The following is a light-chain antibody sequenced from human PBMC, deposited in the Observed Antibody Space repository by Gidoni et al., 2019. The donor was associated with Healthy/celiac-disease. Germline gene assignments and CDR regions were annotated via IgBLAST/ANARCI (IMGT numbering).Light chain of an antibody. CDR2: QDS. CDR1: KVGDKY. Sequence: SYELTQPPSVSVSPGQTASITCSGDKVGDKYACWYQQKPGQSPVLVIYQDSKRPSGIPERFSGSNSGNTATLTISGTQAMDEADYYCQAWDSSFVFGGGTKLTVL. V-gene: IGLV3-1*01. CDR3: QAWDSSFV. J-gene: IGLJ2*01.